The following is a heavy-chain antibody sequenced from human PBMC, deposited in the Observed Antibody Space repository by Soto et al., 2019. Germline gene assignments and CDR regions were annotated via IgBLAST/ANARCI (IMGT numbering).Heavy chain of an antibody. CDR1: GYTLTELS. Sequence: ASVKVSCKVSGYTLTELSMHWVRQAPGKGLEWMGGFDPEDGETIYAQKFQGRVTMTEDTSTDTAYMELSSLRSEDTAVYYCATGGGPEGPRYYYGMDVWGQGTTVTVSS. V-gene: IGHV1-24*01. D-gene: IGHD2-15*01. CDR2: FDPEDGET. J-gene: IGHJ6*02. CDR3: ATGGGPEGPRYYYGMDV.